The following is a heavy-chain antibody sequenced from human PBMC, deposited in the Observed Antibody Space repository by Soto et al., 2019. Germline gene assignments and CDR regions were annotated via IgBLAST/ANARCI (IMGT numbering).Heavy chain of an antibody. Sequence: GGSLRLSCAASGFTFSSYSMNWVRQAPEKGLEWVSSISSSSSYIYYADSVKGRFTISRDNAKNSLYLQMNSLRAEDTAVYYCARDYYGSGIMTYFDYWGQGTLVTVSS. V-gene: IGHV3-21*01. CDR3: ARDYYGSGIMTYFDY. D-gene: IGHD3-10*01. CDR2: ISSSSSYI. J-gene: IGHJ4*02. CDR1: GFTFSSYS.